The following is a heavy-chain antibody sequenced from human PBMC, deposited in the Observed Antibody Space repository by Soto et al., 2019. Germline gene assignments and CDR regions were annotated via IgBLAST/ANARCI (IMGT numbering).Heavy chain of an antibody. CDR3: AKHKYDFWSGYYRASFDY. D-gene: IGHD3-3*01. J-gene: IGHJ4*02. CDR1: GFTFSSYG. CDR2: ISYDGSNK. V-gene: IGHV3-30*18. Sequence: GGSLRLSCAASGFTFSSYGMHWVRQAPGKGLEWVAVISYDGSNKYYADSVKGRFTISRDNPKNTLYLQMNSLRAEDTAVYYCAKHKYDFWSGYYRASFDYWGQGTLVTVSS.